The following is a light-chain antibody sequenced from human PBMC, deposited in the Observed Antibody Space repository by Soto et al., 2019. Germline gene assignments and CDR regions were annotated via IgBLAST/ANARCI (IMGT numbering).Light chain of an antibody. CDR1: QSVSSN. CDR2: GAS. Sequence: EIVMTQSPATLSVSPGERATLSCRASQSVSSNLAWYQQKPGQAPRLLIYGASTRATGIPARFSGSGSGTEFTLTISSLQSEDFALYYCQQYNDWPPKRTFGQGTRVDFK. CDR3: QQYNDWPPKRT. V-gene: IGKV3-15*01. J-gene: IGKJ1*01.